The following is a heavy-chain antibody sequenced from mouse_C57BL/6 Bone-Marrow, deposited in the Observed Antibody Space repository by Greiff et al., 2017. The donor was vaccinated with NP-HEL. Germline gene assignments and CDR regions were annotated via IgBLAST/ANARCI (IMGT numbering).Heavy chain of an antibody. CDR1: GYTFTSYW. Sequence: QVQLQQPGAELVKPGASVKLSCKASGYTFTSYWMHWVKQRPGQGLEWIGMIHPNSGSTNYNEKLKSKATLTVDKSSSTAYMQLSSLTSEDSAVYYCVWNLWSFDYWGQGTTLTVSS. V-gene: IGHV1-64*01. D-gene: IGHD1-1*02. CDR2: IHPNSGST. J-gene: IGHJ2*01. CDR3: VWNLWSFDY.